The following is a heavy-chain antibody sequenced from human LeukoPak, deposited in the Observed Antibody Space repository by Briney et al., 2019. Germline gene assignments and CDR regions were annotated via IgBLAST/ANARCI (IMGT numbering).Heavy chain of an antibody. V-gene: IGHV1-18*01. CDR1: GYTFTSYG. CDR3: ARDRGIAAAGLIDY. Sequence: ASVKVSCKASGYTFTSYGISWVRQAPGQGLEWMGWISAYNGNTNYAQKLQGRVTMTTNTSTSTAYMELRSLRSDDTAVYYCARDRGIAAAGLIDYWGQGTLVTVSS. J-gene: IGHJ4*02. D-gene: IGHD6-13*01. CDR2: ISAYNGNT.